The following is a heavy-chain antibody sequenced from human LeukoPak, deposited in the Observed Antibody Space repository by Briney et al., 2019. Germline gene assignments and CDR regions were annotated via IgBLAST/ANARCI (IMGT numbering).Heavy chain of an antibody. CDR2: IYYSGST. D-gene: IGHD3-3*01. Sequence: SETLSLTCTVSGGSISSYYWSWIRQPPGKGLEWIGYIYYSGSTNYNPSLKSRVTISVDTSKNQFSLKLSSVTAADTAVYYCARELVDFWSGYPHYFDYWGQGTLVTVSS. CDR1: GGSISSYY. J-gene: IGHJ4*02. CDR3: ARELVDFWSGYPHYFDY. V-gene: IGHV4-59*01.